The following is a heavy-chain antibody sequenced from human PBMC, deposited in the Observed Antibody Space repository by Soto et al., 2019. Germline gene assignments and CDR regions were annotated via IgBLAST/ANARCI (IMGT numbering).Heavy chain of an antibody. CDR3: AKDSKGGSGYGGWFGP. V-gene: IGHV3-23*01. CDR1: GFTFSSYA. J-gene: IGHJ5*02. Sequence: EVQLLESGGGLVQPGGSLRLSCAASGFTFSSYAMSWVRQAPGKGLEWVSTISGSGGSTYYEDSVKGRLTISKDNARTTLYRQMSGLRAEDTAVYYCAKDSKGGSGYGGWFGPWGQGTLVTVSS. D-gene: IGHD3-3*01. CDR2: ISGSGGST.